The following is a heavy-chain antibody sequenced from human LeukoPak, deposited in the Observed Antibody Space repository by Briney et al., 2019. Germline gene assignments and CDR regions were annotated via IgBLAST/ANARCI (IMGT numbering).Heavy chain of an antibody. D-gene: IGHD6-13*01. J-gene: IGHJ5*02. CDR3: ARRQGEISSSWFTRILNWFDP. Sequence: SETLSLTCAVYGGSFSGYYWSWIRQPPGKGLEWIGEINHSGSTNYNPSLKSRVTISVDTSKNQFSLKLSSVTAADTAVYYCARRQGEISSSWFTRILNWFDPWGQGTLVTVSS. CDR1: GGSFSGYY. CDR2: INHSGST. V-gene: IGHV4-34*01.